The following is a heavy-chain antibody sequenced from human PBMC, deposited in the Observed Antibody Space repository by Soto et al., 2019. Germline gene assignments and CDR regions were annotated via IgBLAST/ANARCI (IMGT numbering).Heavy chain of an antibody. Sequence: WTWIRQPPGKGLEWIGEINDSGSANHSPSLKSRVLISVDTSKNQFSLRLNSVTAADTAVYYCAGLRGFYYYIDVWGKGTTVTVSS. J-gene: IGHJ6*03. V-gene: IGHV4-34*01. CDR2: INDSGSA. CDR3: AGLRGFYYYIDV. D-gene: IGHD2-15*01.